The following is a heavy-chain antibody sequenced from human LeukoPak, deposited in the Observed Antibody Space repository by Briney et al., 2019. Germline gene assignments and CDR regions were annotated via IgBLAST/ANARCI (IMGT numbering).Heavy chain of an antibody. J-gene: IGHJ4*02. Sequence: GASVKVSCKASGYTFTGYYMHWVRQAPGQGLEWMGRINPNSGGTNYAQKFQGRVTMTRDTSISTAYMELSRLRSDDTAVYYCARGDDYGDSGLDYWGQGTLVNVSS. V-gene: IGHV1-2*06. CDR1: GYTFTGYY. CDR2: INPNSGGT. D-gene: IGHD4-17*01. CDR3: ARGDDYGDSGLDY.